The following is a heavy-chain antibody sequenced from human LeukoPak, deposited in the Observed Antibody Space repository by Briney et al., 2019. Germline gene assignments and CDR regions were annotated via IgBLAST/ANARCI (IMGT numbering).Heavy chain of an antibody. CDR1: GFTFSSYA. CDR3: AKDRGSTSCYFDY. D-gene: IGHD2-2*01. Sequence: GGSLRLSCAASGFTFSSYAMSWVRRPPGKGLEWVSAISGSGGSTYYADSVKGRFTIARDNSKNTLYLQMNSLRAEDTAVYYCAKDRGSTSCYFDYWGQGTLVTVSS. V-gene: IGHV3-23*01. J-gene: IGHJ4*02. CDR2: ISGSGGST.